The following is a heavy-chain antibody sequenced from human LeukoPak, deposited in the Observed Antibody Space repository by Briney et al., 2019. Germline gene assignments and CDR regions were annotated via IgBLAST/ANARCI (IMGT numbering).Heavy chain of an antibody. V-gene: IGHV3-30*04. J-gene: IGHJ4*02. CDR3: ARDEVGAYYFDY. CDR2: ISYDGSNK. Sequence: GGSLRLSRAASGFTFSSYAMHWVRQAPGKGLEWVAVISYDGSNKYYADSVKGRFTISRDNSKNTLYLQMNSLRAEDTAVYYCARDEVGAYYFDYWGQGTLVTVSS. D-gene: IGHD1-26*01. CDR1: GFTFSSYA.